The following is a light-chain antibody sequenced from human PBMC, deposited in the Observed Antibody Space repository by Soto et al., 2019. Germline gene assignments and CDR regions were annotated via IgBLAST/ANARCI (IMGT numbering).Light chain of an antibody. V-gene: IGLV2-14*01. CDR3: SSYTTSSTVV. CDR2: DVY. Sequence: QSALTQPASVSGSPGQSITISCTGTSSDVGGYNYVSWFQQHPGKAPNLMISDVYRRPSGVSYRFSGSKSGNTASLTISGLQAEDEADYYCSSYTTSSTVVFGGGTKLTVL. J-gene: IGLJ2*01. CDR1: SSDVGGYNY.